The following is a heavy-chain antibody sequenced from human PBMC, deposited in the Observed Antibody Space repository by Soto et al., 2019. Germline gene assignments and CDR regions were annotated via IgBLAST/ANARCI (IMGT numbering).Heavy chain of an antibody. CDR2: IYYSGST. CDR1: GGSISSSSYY. V-gene: IGHV4-39*01. J-gene: IGHJ5*02. CDR3: ASEKTAYCGGDCYYNWFDP. D-gene: IGHD2-21*02. Sequence: QLQLQESGPGLVKPSETLSLTCTVSGGSISSSSYYWGWIRQPPGKGLEWIGSIYYSGSTYYNPSLKSRVTISVDTSKNQFSLKLSSVTAADTAAYYCASEKTAYCGGDCYYNWFDPWGQGTLVTVSS.